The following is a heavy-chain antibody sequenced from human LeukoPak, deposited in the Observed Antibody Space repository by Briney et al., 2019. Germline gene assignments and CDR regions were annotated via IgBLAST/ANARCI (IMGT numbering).Heavy chain of an antibody. Sequence: ASVKVSCKASGYTFTNYYMHWVRQAPGQGLEWMGIINPSGGSTSYAQKFQGRLTMTRDTSTSTVYMELSSLRSEDTAVYYCARDKQQLDYFDYWGQGTLVTVSS. CDR3: ARDKQQLDYFDY. J-gene: IGHJ4*02. CDR1: GYTFTNYY. D-gene: IGHD6-13*01. V-gene: IGHV1-46*01. CDR2: INPSGGST.